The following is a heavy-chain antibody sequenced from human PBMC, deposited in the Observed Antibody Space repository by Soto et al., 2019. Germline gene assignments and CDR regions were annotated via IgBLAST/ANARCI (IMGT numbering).Heavy chain of an antibody. J-gene: IGHJ6*02. Sequence: QVQLVESGGGVVQPGRSLRLSCAASGFTFSSYGMHWVRQAPGKGLEWVAVISYDGSNKYYADSVKGRFTISRDNSKNTLYLQMNSLRAEDTAVYYCAKDLLLVGDIGYDFLYYYGMDVWGQGTTVTVSS. D-gene: IGHD5-12*01. CDR2: ISYDGSNK. CDR3: AKDLLLVGDIGYDFLYYYGMDV. CDR1: GFTFSSYG. V-gene: IGHV3-30*18.